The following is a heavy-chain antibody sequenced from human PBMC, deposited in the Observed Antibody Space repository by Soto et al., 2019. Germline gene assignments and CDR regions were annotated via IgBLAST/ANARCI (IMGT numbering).Heavy chain of an antibody. V-gene: IGHV4-34*01. CDR1: GGSFSGYY. CDR3: ARALNHQLTVTTH. J-gene: IGHJ4*02. CDR2: INHSGST. D-gene: IGHD4-17*01. Sequence: QVQLQQWGAGLLKPSETLSLTCAVYGGSFSGYYWSWIRQPPGKGLEWIGEINHSGSTNYNPSLKSRVTISVDTSKNQFSLKLISVTAADTAVYYCARALNHQLTVTTHWGQGTLVTVSS.